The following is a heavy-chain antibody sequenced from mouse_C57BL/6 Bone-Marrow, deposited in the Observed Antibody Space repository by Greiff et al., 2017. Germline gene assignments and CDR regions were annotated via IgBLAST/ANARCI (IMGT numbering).Heavy chain of an antibody. Sequence: VQVVESGPGLVAPSQSLSITCTVSGFSLTSYGVHWVRQPPGKGLEWMVVIWSDGSTTYNSALKSSLSLSKNNSNSQDFSKMNILQTADAAMYCCSRLRRYFDYWGQGTPLTVSS. V-gene: IGHV2-6*03. CDR1: GFSLTSYG. CDR3: SRLRRYFDY. D-gene: IGHD2-12*01. J-gene: IGHJ2*01. CDR2: IWSDGST.